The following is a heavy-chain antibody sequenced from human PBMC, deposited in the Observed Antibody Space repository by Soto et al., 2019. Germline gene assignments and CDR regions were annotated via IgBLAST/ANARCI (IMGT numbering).Heavy chain of an antibody. CDR3: AKGTVRIVAIPRPLDY. CDR2: ISGSGGST. CDR1: GFTFSSYA. D-gene: IGHD5-12*01. V-gene: IGHV3-23*01. Sequence: GSLRLSCAASGFTFSSYAMSWVRQAPGKGLEWVSAISGSGGSTYYADSVKGRFTISRDNSKNTLYLQMNSLRAEDTAVYYCAKGTVRIVAIPRPLDYWGQGTLVTVSS. J-gene: IGHJ4*02.